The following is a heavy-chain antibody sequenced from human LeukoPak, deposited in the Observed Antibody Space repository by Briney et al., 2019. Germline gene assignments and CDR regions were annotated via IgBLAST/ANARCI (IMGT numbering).Heavy chain of an antibody. Sequence: GGSLRLSCAASEFXFTSYELNWVRQAPGKGLEGVSYISSSGNTISYADSVKGRFTISRDNAKYSLYLQVISLRAEDTAVYYCARGPSIAARYDAFDIWGQGTMVTVSS. CDR1: EFXFTSYE. J-gene: IGHJ3*02. CDR2: ISSSGNTI. CDR3: ARGPSIAARYDAFDI. D-gene: IGHD6-6*01. V-gene: IGHV3-48*03.